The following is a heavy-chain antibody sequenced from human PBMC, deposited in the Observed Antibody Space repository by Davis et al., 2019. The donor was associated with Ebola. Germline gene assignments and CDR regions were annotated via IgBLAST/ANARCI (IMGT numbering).Heavy chain of an antibody. CDR2: INHSGST. Sequence: MPSETLSLTCAVYGGSFSGYYWSWIRQPPGKGLEWIGEINHSGSTNYNPSLKSRVTISVDTSKNQFSLKLSSVTAADTAVYYCARGSYDFWSGYLYYYYGMDVWGKGTTVTVSS. D-gene: IGHD3-3*01. V-gene: IGHV4-34*01. CDR3: ARGSYDFWSGYLYYYYGMDV. J-gene: IGHJ6*04. CDR1: GGSFSGYY.